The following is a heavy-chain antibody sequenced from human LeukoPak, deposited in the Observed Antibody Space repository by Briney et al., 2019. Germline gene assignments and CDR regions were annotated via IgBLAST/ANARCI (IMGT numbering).Heavy chain of an antibody. CDR2: IYYSGST. CDR1: GGSISSYY. D-gene: IGHD1-26*01. Sequence: PSETLSLTCTVSGGSISSYYWSWIRQPPGKGLEWIGYIYYSGSTNYNPSLKSRVTISVDTSKNQFSLKLSSVTAADTAVYYCARAERWEGRPHGFDIWGQGTMVTVSS. CDR3: ARAERWEGRPHGFDI. V-gene: IGHV4-59*01. J-gene: IGHJ3*02.